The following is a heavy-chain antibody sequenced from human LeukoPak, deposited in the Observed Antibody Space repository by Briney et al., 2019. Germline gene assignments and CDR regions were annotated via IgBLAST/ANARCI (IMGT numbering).Heavy chain of an antibody. V-gene: IGHV1-18*01. CDR3: ARGTPAYGGRSHGY. J-gene: IGHJ4*02. CDR2: ISAHNGNT. Sequence: GASVKVSCKASGYTFTSYGIGWVRQAPGQGLEWMGWISAHNGNTNYAQNLQGRVTMTTDTSTSTAYMELSSLRSYDTTVYYCARGTPAYGGRSHGYWGQETLVTVSS. CDR1: GYTFTSYG. D-gene: IGHD2-15*01.